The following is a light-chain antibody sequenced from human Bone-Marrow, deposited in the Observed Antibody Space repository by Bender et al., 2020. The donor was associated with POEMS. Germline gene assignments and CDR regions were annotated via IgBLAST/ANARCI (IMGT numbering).Light chain of an antibody. Sequence: QSVLTHPPSASGTPGQRVTVSCSGSTSNIGSNSVNWYQQVPGTAPKLLIYSSHRRPSEVPDRFSGSRSGTSASLTISGLQSEYEADYYCAVWDDSLNGWVFGGGTKLTVL. CDR3: AVWDDSLNGWV. V-gene: IGLV1-44*01. J-gene: IGLJ3*02. CDR2: SSH. CDR1: TSNIGSNS.